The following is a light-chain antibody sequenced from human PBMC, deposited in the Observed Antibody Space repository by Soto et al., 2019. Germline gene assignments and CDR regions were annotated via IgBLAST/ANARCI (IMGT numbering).Light chain of an antibody. CDR1: QSIRTS. J-gene: IGKJ1*01. Sequence: DIQMTPAPSPPSSSVGDRVTITFRASQSIRTSLAWYQQKPGKAPKVLIYKASSLESGVPSRFSGSGSGTEFTLTISSLQPDDFATYYCQHCDSYWTFGQGTKVEIK. CDR2: KAS. V-gene: IGKV1-5*03. CDR3: QHCDSYWT.